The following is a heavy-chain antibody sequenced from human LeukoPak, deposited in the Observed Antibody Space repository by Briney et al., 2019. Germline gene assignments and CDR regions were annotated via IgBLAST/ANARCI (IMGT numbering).Heavy chain of an antibody. CDR1: GYTFTDYY. CDR2: ISGNNDNP. J-gene: IGHJ4*02. V-gene: IGHV1-18*04. Sequence: ASVKVSCKASGYTFTDYYIHWVRQAPGQGLEWMGWISGNNDNPNYGQKFQGRFTVTSDSSTRTAYMELKRLRSDDTAVYYCARDGTSTDDYWGQGTLVTVSS. CDR3: ARDGTSTDDY. D-gene: IGHD2-2*01.